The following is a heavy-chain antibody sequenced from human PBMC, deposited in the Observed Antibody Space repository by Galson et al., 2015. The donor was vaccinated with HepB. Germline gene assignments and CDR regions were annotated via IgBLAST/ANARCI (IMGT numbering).Heavy chain of an antibody. CDR3: VKLGGSSDYNYSMDV. V-gene: IGHV3-11*01. D-gene: IGHD5-24*01. Sequence: SLRLSCAASGFILSDYHMTWIRQAPGKGLDWVSYINTGGSPIYYGDSVKGRFTISRDNAWNSLYLQMDSLRAEDTAVYYCVKLGGSSDYNYSMDVWGQGTTVAVSS. CDR1: GFILSDYH. J-gene: IGHJ6*02. CDR2: INTGGSPI.